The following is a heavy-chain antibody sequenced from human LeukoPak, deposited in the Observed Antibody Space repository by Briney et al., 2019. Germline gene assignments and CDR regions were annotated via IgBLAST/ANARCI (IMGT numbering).Heavy chain of an antibody. CDR2: IKHDGSEE. D-gene: IGHD2-15*01. Sequence: PGGSLRLSCAASGVTFSSLWMSWFRQAPGKGLEWVADIKHDGSEEHYVASVKGRFTISRDNAKLYLQMNSLRAEDAAVYYCAGGQGWHFDLWGLGTLITVSS. V-gene: IGHV3-7*01. J-gene: IGHJ2*01. CDR3: AGGQGWHFDL. CDR1: GVTFSSLW.